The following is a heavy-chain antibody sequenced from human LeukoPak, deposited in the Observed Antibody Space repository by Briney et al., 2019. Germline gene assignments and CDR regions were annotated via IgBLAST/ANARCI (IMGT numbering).Heavy chain of an antibody. D-gene: IGHD4-23*01. CDR3: ARRFDYGGSSGQYFQH. CDR1: GFTFSSFW. V-gene: IGHV3-7*04. CDR2: IKQDGSEK. J-gene: IGHJ1*01. Sequence: PGGSLRLSCAASGFTFSSFWMSWVRQAPGKGLEWVANIKQDGSEKYYVDSVKGRFTISRDNAKNSLYLQMNSLRAEDTAVYYCARRFDYGGSSGQYFQHWGQGTLVTVSS.